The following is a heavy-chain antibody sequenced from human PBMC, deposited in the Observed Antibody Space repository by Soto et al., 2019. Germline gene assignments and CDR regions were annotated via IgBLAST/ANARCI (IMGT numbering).Heavy chain of an antibody. V-gene: IGHV4-59*01. J-gene: IGHJ5*02. D-gene: IGHD2-15*01. CDR2: IYYSGST. CDR1: GGSISSYY. CDR3: ARDVVAATGNWFDP. Sequence: SETLSLTCTVSGGSISSYYWSWMRQPPGKGLEWIGYIYYSGSTNYNPSLKSRVTISVDTSKNQFSLKLSSVTAADTAVYYCARDVVAATGNWFDPWGQGTLVTVSS.